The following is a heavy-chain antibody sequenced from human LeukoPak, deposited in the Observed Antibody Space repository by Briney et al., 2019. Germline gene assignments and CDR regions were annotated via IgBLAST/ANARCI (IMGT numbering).Heavy chain of an antibody. CDR1: GFTFSSHN. V-gene: IGHV3-21*05. D-gene: IGHD3-3*01. Sequence: PGGSLRLSCAASGFTFSSHNMNWVRQAPGKGLEWISFINLKSDDIRYADSVEGRFIISRDNAKNSLYLQMNSLRAEDTAVYYCARAEAVYDFWSGYQYNWFDPWGQGTLVTVSS. CDR2: INLKSDDI. J-gene: IGHJ5*02. CDR3: ARAEAVYDFWSGYQYNWFDP.